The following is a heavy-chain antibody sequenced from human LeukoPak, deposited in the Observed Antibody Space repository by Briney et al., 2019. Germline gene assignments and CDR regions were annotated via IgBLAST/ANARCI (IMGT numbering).Heavy chain of an antibody. CDR2: TNHSGST. CDR3: ASWYSSSASPSDY. V-gene: IGHV4-34*01. CDR1: GGSFSGYY. J-gene: IGHJ4*02. D-gene: IGHD6-13*01. Sequence: SETLSLTCAVYGGSFSGYYWSWIRQPPGKGLEWIGETNHSGSTNYNPSLKSRVTISVDTSKNQFSLKLSSVTAADTAVYYCASWYSSSASPSDYWGQGTLVTVSS.